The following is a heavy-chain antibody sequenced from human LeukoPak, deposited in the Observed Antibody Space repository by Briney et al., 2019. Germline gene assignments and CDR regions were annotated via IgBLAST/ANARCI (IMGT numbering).Heavy chain of an antibody. CDR3: ARDKGYSIDQ. CDR1: GFSFNTYW. CDR2: INGDGSST. Sequence: GGSLRLSCAASGFSFNTYWMHWVRQAPGTGLVWVSRINGDGSSTSYADFVKGRFTISRDNAKNTLYLQMNSLRAEETAICYCARDKGYSIDQWGQGTLVTVSS. V-gene: IGHV3-74*01. D-gene: IGHD5-18*01. J-gene: IGHJ5*02.